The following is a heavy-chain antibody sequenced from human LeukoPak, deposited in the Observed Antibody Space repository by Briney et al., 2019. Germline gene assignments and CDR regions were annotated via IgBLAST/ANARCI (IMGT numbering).Heavy chain of an antibody. Sequence: GGSLRLSCAASGFTFSSYAMHWVRQAPGKGLEYVSSVRSNGGSTYYANSVKGRCTISRDNSKNTLYLQMGSLRAEDMAVYYCARALYYYDSSGYCPIDYWGQGTLVTVSS. J-gene: IGHJ4*02. V-gene: IGHV3-64*01. D-gene: IGHD3-22*01. CDR3: ARALYYYDSSGYCPIDY. CDR2: VRSNGGST. CDR1: GFTFSSYA.